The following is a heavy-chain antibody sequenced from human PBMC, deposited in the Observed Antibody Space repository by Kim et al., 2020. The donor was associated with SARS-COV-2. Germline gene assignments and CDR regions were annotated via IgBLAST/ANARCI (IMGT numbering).Heavy chain of an antibody. CDR2: IYPGDSDT. CDR3: AMPVPYYYDSSGSTSSDAFDI. J-gene: IGHJ3*02. D-gene: IGHD3-22*01. V-gene: IGHV5-51*01. CDR1: GYSFTSYW. Sequence: GESLKISCKGSGYSFTSYWIGWVRQMPGKGLEWMGIIYPGDSDTRYSPSFQGQVTISADKSIRTAYLQWSSLKASDTAMYYCAMPVPYYYDSSGSTSSDAFDIWGQGTMVTVSS.